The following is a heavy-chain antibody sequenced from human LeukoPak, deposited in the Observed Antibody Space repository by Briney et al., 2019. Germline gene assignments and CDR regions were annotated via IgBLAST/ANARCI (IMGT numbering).Heavy chain of an antibody. V-gene: IGHV4-4*09. CDR3: VQTTGWPGFDY. D-gene: IGHD6-19*01. J-gene: IGHJ4*02. Sequence: SETLSLICTTSGVSISRFYWSWVRQPPGKGLEWIANIYNGVPTFFNPSLKSRATISVDTSKGQFSLQLASVTAADTAVYYRVQTTGWPGFDYWGQGILVTVSS. CDR1: GVSISRFY. CDR2: IYNGVPT.